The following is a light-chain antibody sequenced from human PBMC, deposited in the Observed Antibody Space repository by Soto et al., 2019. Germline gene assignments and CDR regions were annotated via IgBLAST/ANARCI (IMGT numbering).Light chain of an antibody. CDR3: QQRSNWPWA. J-gene: IGKJ1*01. CDR2: DAS. V-gene: IGKV3-11*01. CDR1: QSVTAGY. Sequence: EIVLTQSPDTLSLSPGERATLSCRASQSVTAGYFAWYQQKPGQSPRLLIYDASNRATGIPARFSGSGSGTDFTLTISSLEPEDFAVYYCQQRSNWPWAFGQGTKVEIK.